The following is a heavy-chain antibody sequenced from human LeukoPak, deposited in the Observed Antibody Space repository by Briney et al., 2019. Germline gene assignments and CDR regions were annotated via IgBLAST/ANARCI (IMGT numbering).Heavy chain of an antibody. CDR1: GGSFSAYY. J-gene: IGHJ4*02. D-gene: IGHD6-19*01. V-gene: IGHV4-34*01. Sequence: SETLSLTCAVYGGSFSAYYWSWIRQPPGKGLEWIGEINHSGSTNYNPSLKSRVTISVDTSKNQFSLKLSSVTAADTAVYYCARGFQAVAGQVLGDYWGQGTLVTVSS. CDR2: INHSGST. CDR3: ARGFQAVAGQVLGDY.